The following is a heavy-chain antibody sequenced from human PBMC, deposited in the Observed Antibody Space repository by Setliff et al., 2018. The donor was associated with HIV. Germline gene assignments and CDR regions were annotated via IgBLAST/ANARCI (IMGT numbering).Heavy chain of an antibody. CDR3: ARGTAYYNFWSGYSQDYYYYMDV. V-gene: IGHV4-39*01. J-gene: IGHJ6*03. D-gene: IGHD3-3*01. CDR1: GGSIYGSDYY. Sequence: SETLSLTCTVSGGSIYGSDYYWGWIRQPPGKGLESIGSIYYSGSTYYKPSLKSRVTISVDTSKNQFSLKLNSVTAADTAMYYCARGTAYYNFWSGYSQDYYYYMDVWGKGTTVTVSS. CDR2: IYYSGST.